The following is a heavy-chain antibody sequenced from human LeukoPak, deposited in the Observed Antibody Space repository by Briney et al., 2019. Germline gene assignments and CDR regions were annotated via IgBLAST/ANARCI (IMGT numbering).Heavy chain of an antibody. J-gene: IGHJ4*02. CDR3: ARASRYEEQQLIHFDY. Sequence: GGSLRLSCAASGFTFSSYEMNWVRQAPGKGLEWVSYISSSGSTIYYADSVKGRFTISRDNAKNSLYLQMNSLRAEDTAVYYCARASRYEEQQLIHFDYWGQGTLVTVSS. V-gene: IGHV3-48*03. CDR1: GFTFSSYE. CDR2: ISSSGSTI. D-gene: IGHD6-13*01.